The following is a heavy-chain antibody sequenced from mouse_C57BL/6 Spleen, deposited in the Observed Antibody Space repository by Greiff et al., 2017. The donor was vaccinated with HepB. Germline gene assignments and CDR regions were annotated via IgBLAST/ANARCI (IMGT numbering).Heavy chain of an antibody. J-gene: IGHJ3*01. V-gene: IGHV1-82*01. CDR1: GYAFSSSW. CDR3: AGTYYGNYPSWFAD. D-gene: IGHD2-10*01. Sequence: VQLVESGPELVKPGASVKISCKASGYAFSSSWMNWVKQRPGKGLEWIGRIYPGDGDTNYNGKFKGKATLTADKSSSTAYMQLSSLTSEDSAVYFGAGTYYGNYPSWFADWGQGTLVTVSA. CDR2: IYPGDGDT.